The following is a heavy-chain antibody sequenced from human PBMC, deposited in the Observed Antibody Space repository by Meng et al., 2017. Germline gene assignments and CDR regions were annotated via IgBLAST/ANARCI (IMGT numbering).Heavy chain of an antibody. Sequence: QVQLQQWGSGLLKAPETLSLPCAVYGGSLMGYDWSWIRQPPGKGLEWIGEINHSGSTNYNPSLKSRVTISVDTSKNQFSLKLSSVTAADTAVYYCARATTWGRGSLRYWGQGTLVTVSS. J-gene: IGHJ4*02. CDR2: INHSGST. D-gene: IGHD7-27*01. CDR3: ARATTWGRGSLRY. CDR1: GGSLMGYD. V-gene: IGHV4-34*01.